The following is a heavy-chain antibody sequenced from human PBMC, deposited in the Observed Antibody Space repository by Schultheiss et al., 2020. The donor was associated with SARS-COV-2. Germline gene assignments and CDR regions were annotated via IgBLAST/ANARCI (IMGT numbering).Heavy chain of an antibody. D-gene: IGHD4-17*01. CDR1: GYTFTSYD. Sequence: SVKVSCKASGYTFTSYDINWVRQATGQGLEWMGGIIPIFGTANYAQKFQGRVTITADESTSTAYMELSSLRSEDTAVYYCAREMTTVTTGWFDPWGQGTLVTVSS. V-gene: IGHV1-69*13. CDR3: AREMTTVTTGWFDP. J-gene: IGHJ5*02. CDR2: IIPIFGTA.